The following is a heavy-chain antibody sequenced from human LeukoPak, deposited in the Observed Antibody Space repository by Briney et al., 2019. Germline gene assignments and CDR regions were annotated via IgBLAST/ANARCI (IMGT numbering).Heavy chain of an antibody. J-gene: IGHJ4*02. D-gene: IGHD1-1*01. CDR3: ARMDQTGTFDY. CDR2: IYTSGST. Sequence: PSQTLSLTCTVSGGSISSGSYYWSWIRQPAGKGLEWIGRIYTSGSTNYNPSLKSRVTMSVDTSKNQFSLKLSSVTAADTAVYYCARMDQTGTFDYWGQGTLVTVSS. V-gene: IGHV4-61*02. CDR1: GGSISSGSYY.